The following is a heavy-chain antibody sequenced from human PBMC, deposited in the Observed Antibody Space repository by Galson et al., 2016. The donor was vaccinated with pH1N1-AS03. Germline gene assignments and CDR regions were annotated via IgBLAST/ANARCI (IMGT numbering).Heavy chain of an antibody. CDR2: ISGYDDDT. CDR3: ARDRGFRPDTFDI. D-gene: IGHD2-15*01. Sequence: SVKVSCKASGYTFSTYGVSWVRQAPGQGLEWMGWISGYDDDTNYAQNVAGRVTMTTDKSTSTVYMELRILRSDDTAVYYCARDRGFRPDTFDIWGQGTWVTVSS. V-gene: IGHV1-18*04. J-gene: IGHJ3*02. CDR1: GYTFSTYG.